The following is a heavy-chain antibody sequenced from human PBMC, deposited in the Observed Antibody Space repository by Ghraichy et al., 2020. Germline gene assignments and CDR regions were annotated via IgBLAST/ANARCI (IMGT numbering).Heavy chain of an antibody. CDR3: ASPRLGIGAFDI. CDR2: INHSGST. V-gene: IGHV4-34*01. CDR1: GGSFSGYY. J-gene: IGHJ3*02. D-gene: IGHD7-27*01. Sequence: SETLSLTCAVYGGSFSGYYWSWIRQPPGKGLEWIGEINHSGSTNYNPSLKSRVTISVDTSKNQFSLKLSSVTAADTAVYYCASPRLGIGAFDIWGQGTMVTVSS.